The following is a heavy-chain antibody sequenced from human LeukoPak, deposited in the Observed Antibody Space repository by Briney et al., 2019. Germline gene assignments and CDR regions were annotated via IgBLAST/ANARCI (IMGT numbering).Heavy chain of an antibody. Sequence: GGSLRLSCAGSGFTFSSCGMSWVRQAPGKGLEWVSGISGSGGKTYYAASVGGRFTISRDNSKNTLYLQLNSLRDEDTAVYYCAKERVVVPAAIRGFDYWGQGTRVTVSS. CDR3: AKERVVVPAAIRGFDY. D-gene: IGHD2-2*02. V-gene: IGHV3-23*01. J-gene: IGHJ4*02. CDR2: ISGSGGKT. CDR1: GFTFSSCG.